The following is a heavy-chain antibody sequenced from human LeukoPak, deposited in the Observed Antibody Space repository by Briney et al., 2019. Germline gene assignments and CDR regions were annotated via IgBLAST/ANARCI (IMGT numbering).Heavy chain of an antibody. CDR3: ALRRLTSAQIIEDNWFDP. CDR1: GGSFSSNGYY. CDR2: TYYSGRT. D-gene: IGHD2/OR15-2a*01. V-gene: IGHV4-61*08. J-gene: IGHJ5*02. Sequence: SETLSLTCTVSGGSFSSNGYYWVWIRQPPGKTLEWIGYTYYSGRTNYNPSLKSRVTISLDTSKNQFSLRLTSVTAADTAVYYCALRRLTSAQIIEDNWFDPWGQGTLVTVSS.